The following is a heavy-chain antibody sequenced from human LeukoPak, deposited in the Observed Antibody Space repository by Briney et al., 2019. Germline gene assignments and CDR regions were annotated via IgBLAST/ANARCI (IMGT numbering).Heavy chain of an antibody. CDR2: IYYSGST. J-gene: IGHJ5*02. CDR3: ARRGYSYGYYWFDP. CDR1: GGSISSYY. Sequence: SETLSLTCTVSGGSISSYYWSWIRQPPGKGLEWIGYIYYSGSTNYNPSLKSRVTISVDTSKNQFSQKLSSVTAADTAVYYCARRGYSYGYYWFDPWGQGTLVTVSS. V-gene: IGHV4-59*08. D-gene: IGHD5-18*01.